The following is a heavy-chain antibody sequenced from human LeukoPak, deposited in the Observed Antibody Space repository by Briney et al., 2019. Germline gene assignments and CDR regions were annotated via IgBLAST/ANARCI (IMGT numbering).Heavy chain of an antibody. D-gene: IGHD3-3*01. Sequence: GGSLRLSCAASGFTFSSYWMSWVRQAPGKGLEWVANIKQDGSEKYYVDSVKGRFTISRDNAQNSLYLQMNSLRAEDTAVYYCARNTIFGVADFYYYYYMDVWGKGTTVTVSS. J-gene: IGHJ6*03. V-gene: IGHV3-7*01. CDR3: ARNTIFGVADFYYYYYMDV. CDR1: GFTFSSYW. CDR2: IKQDGSEK.